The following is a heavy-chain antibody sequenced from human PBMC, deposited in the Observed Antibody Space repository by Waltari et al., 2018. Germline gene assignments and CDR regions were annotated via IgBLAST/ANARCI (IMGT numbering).Heavy chain of an antibody. J-gene: IGHJ5*02. D-gene: IGHD4-4*01. CDR1: GFPFDHYA. CDR2: INWDGSST. V-gene: IGHV3-20*04. CDR3: ARVNSNYVNWFDP. Sequence: EEQLVESGGGVVRPGGSLSLSCAASGFPFDHYAMAWVRQAPGEGLEGVSGINWDGSSTGYADSVKGRFTISRDNAKNSLHLHVNSLTAEDTAFYYCARVNSNYVNWFDPWGQGTLVIVSS.